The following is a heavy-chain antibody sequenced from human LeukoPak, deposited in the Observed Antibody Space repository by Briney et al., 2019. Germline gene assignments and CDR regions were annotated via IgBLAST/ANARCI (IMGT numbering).Heavy chain of an antibody. CDR3: ARGPEVPAAIGAEYFQH. V-gene: IGHV4-59*12. D-gene: IGHD2-2*02. J-gene: IGHJ1*01. Sequence: SETLSLTCTVSGGSISSYYWSWIRQPPGKGLEWIGYIYYSGSTNYNPSLKSRVTISVDTSKNQFSLKLSSVTAADTAVYYCARGPEVPAAIGAEYFQHWGQGTLVTVSS. CDR2: IYYSGST. CDR1: GGSISSYY.